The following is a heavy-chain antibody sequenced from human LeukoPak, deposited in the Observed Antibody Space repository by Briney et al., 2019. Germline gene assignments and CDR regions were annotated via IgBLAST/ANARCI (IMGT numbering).Heavy chain of an antibody. D-gene: IGHD3-10*01. CDR2: IIPILGIA. J-gene: IGHJ4*02. CDR1: GGTFSSYA. Sequence: GASVKVSCKASGGTFSSYAISWVRQAPGQGLEWMGRIIPILGIANYAQKFQGRVTITADKSTSTAYMELSSLRSEDTAVYYCASEGSGKNQGSDSDYWGQGALVTVSS. CDR3: ASEGSGKNQGSDSDY. V-gene: IGHV1-69*04.